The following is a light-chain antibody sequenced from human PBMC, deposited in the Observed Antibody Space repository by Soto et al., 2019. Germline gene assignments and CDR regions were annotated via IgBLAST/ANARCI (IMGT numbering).Light chain of an antibody. CDR1: RSVSSN. J-gene: IGKJ2*01. V-gene: IGKV3-15*01. CDR2: GAS. CDR3: QQYYNWPPKYT. Sequence: EIVMTQSPATLSVSPGEKATLSCRASRSVSSNLAWYQQIPGRAPRLLIFGASTRATGVPARFSGSGSGTEFTLTISSLQSEDFAVYYCQQYYNWPPKYTFGQGTKLEIK.